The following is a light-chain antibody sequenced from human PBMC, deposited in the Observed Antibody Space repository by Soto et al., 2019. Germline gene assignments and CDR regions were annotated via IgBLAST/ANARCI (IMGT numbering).Light chain of an antibody. CDR2: DAS. CDR3: QQRTNWPPVT. CDR1: QSVGSY. V-gene: IGKV3-11*01. J-gene: IGKJ4*01. Sequence: EIVLTQSPATLSLSPGERATLSCRASQSVGSYLAWYQQKPGQAPRLLIYDASTRATGIPARFSGSGSGTDFTLTISSLEPGDFAVYFCQQRTNWPPVTFGGGTEVEIK.